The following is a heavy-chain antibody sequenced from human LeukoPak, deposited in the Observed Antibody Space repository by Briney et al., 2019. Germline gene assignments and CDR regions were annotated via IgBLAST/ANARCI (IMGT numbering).Heavy chain of an antibody. V-gene: IGHV4-30-2*01. J-gene: IGHJ6*03. Sequence: SETLSLTCTVSGGSISSGGYYWSWIRQPPGKGLEWIGYIYHSGSTYYNPSLKSRVTISVDRSKNQFSLKLSSVTAADTAVYYCARSSTVTTHYYYYYYMDVWGKGTTVTVSS. D-gene: IGHD4-17*01. CDR1: GGSISSGGYY. CDR2: IYHSGST. CDR3: ARSSTVTTHYYYYYYMDV.